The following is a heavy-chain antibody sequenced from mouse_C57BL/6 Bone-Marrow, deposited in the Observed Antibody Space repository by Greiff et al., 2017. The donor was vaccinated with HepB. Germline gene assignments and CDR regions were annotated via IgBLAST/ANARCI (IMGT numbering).Heavy chain of an antibody. J-gene: IGHJ3*01. CDR3: AGRLRRGAWFAY. CDR2: IYPRSGNT. D-gene: IGHD2-4*01. CDR1: GYTFTSYG. Sequence: VKLMESGAELARPGASVKLSCKASGYTFTSYGISWVKQRTGQGLEWIGEIYPRSGNTYYNEKFKGKATLTADKSSSTAYMELRSLTSEDSAVYFCAGRLRRGAWFAYWGQGTLVTVSA. V-gene: IGHV1-81*01.